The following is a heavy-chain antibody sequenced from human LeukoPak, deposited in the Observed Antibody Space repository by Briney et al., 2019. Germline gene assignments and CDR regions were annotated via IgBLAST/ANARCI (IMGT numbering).Heavy chain of an antibody. J-gene: IGHJ4*02. D-gene: IGHD3-16*01. V-gene: IGHV3-11*04. Sequence: GGSLRLSCTASGFTFSDYYMSWIRQAPGKGLEWVSYISKTDSSTNYADSVRGRFTISRDDTKSSLYLQMNSLRAEDTAVYYCARVMGSYATDYWGQGTLVTVSS. CDR2: ISKTDSST. CDR1: GFTFSDYY. CDR3: ARVMGSYATDY.